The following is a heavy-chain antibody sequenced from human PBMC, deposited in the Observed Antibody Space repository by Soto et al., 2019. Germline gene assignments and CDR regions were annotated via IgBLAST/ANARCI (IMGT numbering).Heavy chain of an antibody. V-gene: IGHV4-39*07. CDR2: IYYSGST. D-gene: IGHD4-17*01. CDR1: GGSISSSSYY. CDR3: ARTRADLTWTTVVTPNWFDP. J-gene: IGHJ5*02. Sequence: SETLSLTCTVSGGSISSSSYYWGWIRQPPGKGLEWIGSIYYSGSTYYNPSLKSRVTISVDTSKNQFSLKLSSVTAADTAVYYCARTRADLTWTTVVTPNWFDPWGQGTLVTVSS.